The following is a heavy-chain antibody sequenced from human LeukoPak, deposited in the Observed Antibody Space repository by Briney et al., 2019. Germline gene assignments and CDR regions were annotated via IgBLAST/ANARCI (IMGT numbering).Heavy chain of an antibody. J-gene: IGHJ5*02. CDR3: AKQEDYYDSSSLSS. Sequence: GGSLRLSCAASGFTFSSYGMHWVRQAPGKGLEWVAVIWYDGSNKYYADSVKGRFTISRDNSKNTLYLQMNSLRAEDTAVYYCAKQEDYYDSSSLSSWGQGTLGTVSS. D-gene: IGHD3-22*01. V-gene: IGHV3-33*06. CDR2: IWYDGSNK. CDR1: GFTFSSYG.